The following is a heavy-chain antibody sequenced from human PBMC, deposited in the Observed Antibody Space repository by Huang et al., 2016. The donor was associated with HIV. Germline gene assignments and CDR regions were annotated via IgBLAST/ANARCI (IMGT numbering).Heavy chain of an antibody. CDR3: ARDWSFGSSTSPAD. Sequence: QVQLVQSGAEVTNPGASVRVSCKASGYTFTDSNIHWVRQAPGQGLEWKGWIKPKRGGTIDAQRFQGRITMTRDTTISTVHMDLRRIQSDDTAVYFCARDWSFGSSTSPADWGQGTLVTVSS. V-gene: IGHV1-2*02. CDR1: GYTFTDSN. CDR2: IKPKRGGT. D-gene: IGHD6-6*01. J-gene: IGHJ4*02.